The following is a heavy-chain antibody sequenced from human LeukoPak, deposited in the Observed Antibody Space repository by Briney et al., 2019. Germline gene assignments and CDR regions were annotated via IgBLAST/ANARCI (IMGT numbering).Heavy chain of an antibody. CDR2: ITNRGDTV. CDR1: GFTFSDYY. Sequence: PGGSLRLSCAASGFTFSDYYMTWVRQAPGKGLEWLSYITNRGDTVFYADSVKGRFTISRDNAKNSLYLQMNSLRAEDTAVYYRAREGGDGYNYYYYGMDVWGQGTTVTVSS. D-gene: IGHD5-24*01. V-gene: IGHV3-11*01. J-gene: IGHJ6*02. CDR3: AREGGDGYNYYYYGMDV.